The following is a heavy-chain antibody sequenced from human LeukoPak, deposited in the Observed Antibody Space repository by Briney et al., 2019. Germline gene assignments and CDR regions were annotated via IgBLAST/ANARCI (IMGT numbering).Heavy chain of an antibody. V-gene: IGHV1-46*01. D-gene: IGHD6-6*01. J-gene: IGHJ4*02. Sequence: GASVTVSCKASGYTFTRYYIHWVRQAPGQGLEWMGVINPSGGSTTHARKFQGRVTMTRDTSTSTVYMDLSSLRSEDTAVYYCARDLVGSSSGWGQGTLVTVSS. CDR1: GYTFTRYY. CDR2: INPSGGST. CDR3: ARDLVGSSSG.